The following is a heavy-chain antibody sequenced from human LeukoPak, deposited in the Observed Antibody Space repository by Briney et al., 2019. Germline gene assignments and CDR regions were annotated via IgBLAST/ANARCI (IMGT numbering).Heavy chain of an antibody. CDR1: GGSISSGGYY. D-gene: IGHD2-2*01. V-gene: IGHV4-30-2*01. CDR2: IYHSGST. Sequence: PSQTLSLTCTVSGGSISSGGYYWSWIRQPPGKGLEWIGYIYHSGSTYYNPSLKSRVTISVDTSKNQFSLKLSSVTAADTAVYYCARGGSVVVPALGYWGQGTLVTVSS. CDR3: ARGGSVVVPALGY. J-gene: IGHJ4*02.